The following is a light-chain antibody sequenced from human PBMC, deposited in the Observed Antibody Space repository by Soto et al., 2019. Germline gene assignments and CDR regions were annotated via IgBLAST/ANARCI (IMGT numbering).Light chain of an antibody. CDR2: GAS. J-gene: IGKJ4*01. CDR1: QSISNNY. CDR3: QQYGVTPPNS. V-gene: IGKV3-20*01. Sequence: IVLTQSPGTLSLSPGERATLSCRASQSISNNYLAWYQQTPGQAPRLLIYGASSRATRIPDRFSGSGSGTDSTLTISGLEPEDFALYYCQQYGVTPPNSFGGGTKVDI.